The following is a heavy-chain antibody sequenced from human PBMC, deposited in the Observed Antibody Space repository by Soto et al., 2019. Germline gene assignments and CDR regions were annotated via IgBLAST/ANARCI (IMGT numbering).Heavy chain of an antibody. Sequence: EVQLVESGGDLVQPGRSLRLSCAASGFTFGDYPMHWVRQVPGKGLEWVAGISWNSGIPGYADSVRGRFSISRDNTKKSLYLQMNDLRLEDTALYFCVKDGLTSIFGLVNDAVVTWGRGTMVTISS. J-gene: IGHJ3*02. CDR3: VKDGLTSIFGLVNDAVVT. D-gene: IGHD3-3*01. CDR1: GFTFGDYP. V-gene: IGHV3-9*01. CDR2: ISWNSGIP.